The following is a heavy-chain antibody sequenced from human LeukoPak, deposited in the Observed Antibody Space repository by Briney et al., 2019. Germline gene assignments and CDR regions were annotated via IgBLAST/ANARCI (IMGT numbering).Heavy chain of an antibody. V-gene: IGHV4-34*01. CDR1: GGSFSNYY. D-gene: IGHD3-3*01. J-gene: IGHJ6*02. CDR2: INHSGST. Sequence: PSETLSLTCAVYGGSFSNYYWSWIRQPPGKGLEWIGEINHSGSTNYNPSFKSRVTISVDTSKNQFSLKLSSVTAADTAVYYCARASYDFWSGYYTDYYGMDVWGQGTTVTVSS. CDR3: ARASYDFWSGYYTDYYGMDV.